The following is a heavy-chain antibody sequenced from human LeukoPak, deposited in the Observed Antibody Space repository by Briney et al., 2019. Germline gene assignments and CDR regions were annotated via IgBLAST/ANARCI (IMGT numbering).Heavy chain of an antibody. CDR1: GGSFSGYY. Sequence: SETLSLTCAVYGGSFSGYYWSWIRQPPGKGLEWIGEINHSGSTNYNPSLKSRVTISVDTSKNQFSLKLSSVTAADTAVYYCARGVVAGTPPVDYWGQGTLVTVSS. V-gene: IGHV4-34*01. J-gene: IGHJ4*02. CDR2: INHSGST. CDR3: ARGVVAGTPPVDY. D-gene: IGHD6-19*01.